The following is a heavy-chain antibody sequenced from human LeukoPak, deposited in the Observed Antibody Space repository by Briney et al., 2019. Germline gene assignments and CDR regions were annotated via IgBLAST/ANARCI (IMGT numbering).Heavy chain of an antibody. CDR2: IYYSGST. CDR1: GGSISSHS. V-gene: IGHV4-59*11. J-gene: IGHJ6*03. CDR3: ATTLYFHYYMGV. Sequence: SETLSLTCTVPGGSISSHSWSWIRQPPREGLEWIGYIYYSGSTNYNPSLKSRVTISLDTSKNQFSLKLSSVTAADTAVYYCATTLYFHYYMGVWGKGTTVTVSS.